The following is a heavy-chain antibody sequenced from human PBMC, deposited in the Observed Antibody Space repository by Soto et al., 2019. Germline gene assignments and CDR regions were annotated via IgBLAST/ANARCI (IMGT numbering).Heavy chain of an antibody. CDR1: GYTFTSYY. J-gene: IGHJ4*02. D-gene: IGHD5-18*01. V-gene: IGHV1-2*04. CDR3: ARDPGYSYGYPGLPSYYFDY. Sequence: QVQLVQSGAEVKKPGASVKVSCKASGYTFTSYYMHWVRQAPGQGLEWMGIINPSGGTNYAQKFQGWVTMTRDTSISTAYMELSRLRSDDTAVYYCARDPGYSYGYPGLPSYYFDYWGQGTLVTVSS. CDR2: INPSGGT.